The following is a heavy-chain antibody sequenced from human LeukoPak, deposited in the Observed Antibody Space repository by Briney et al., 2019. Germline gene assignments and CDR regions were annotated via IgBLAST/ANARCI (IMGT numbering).Heavy chain of an antibody. Sequence: SETLSLTCAVSGGSINTYYWSWIRQPPGKGLEWVGYIYSTGNTNYNPSLKSRVTISVDTSKNQFSLKLSSVTAADTAVYYCARAGYSSGWPFDYWGQGTLVTVSS. CDR2: IYSTGNT. CDR3: ARAGYSSGWPFDY. CDR1: GGSINTYY. V-gene: IGHV4-4*09. D-gene: IGHD6-19*01. J-gene: IGHJ4*02.